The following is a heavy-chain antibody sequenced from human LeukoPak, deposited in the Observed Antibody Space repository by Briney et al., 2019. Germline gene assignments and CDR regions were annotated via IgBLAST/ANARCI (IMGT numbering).Heavy chain of an antibody. CDR2: INPDGGST. D-gene: IGHD4-17*01. J-gene: IGHJ4*02. Sequence: GASVKVSCKASVCTFTTYYIHWVRPAPGQGLEWMGRINPDGGSTTNAQKFQGRVTMTRDTATSTVYMELSSLRSEDTAVYYCARDYGDYVFDYWGQGTLVTVSS. CDR1: VCTFTTYY. CDR3: ARDYGDYVFDY. V-gene: IGHV1-46*01.